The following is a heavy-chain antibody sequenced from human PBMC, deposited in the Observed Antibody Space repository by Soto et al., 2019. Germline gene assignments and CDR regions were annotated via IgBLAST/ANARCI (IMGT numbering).Heavy chain of an antibody. D-gene: IGHD2-2*01. J-gene: IGHJ4*02. Sequence: GGSLRLSCAASGFTFSNFWMSWVRQVPGKGLEWVANIKQDGTEKYYVDSVKGRFTISRDNARDSLYLQMNSVRAADTAVYYCARDPSSYQLLYYFDQWGQGSLVTVSS. CDR1: GFTFSNFW. CDR3: ARDPSSYQLLYYFDQ. CDR2: IKQDGTEK. V-gene: IGHV3-7*01.